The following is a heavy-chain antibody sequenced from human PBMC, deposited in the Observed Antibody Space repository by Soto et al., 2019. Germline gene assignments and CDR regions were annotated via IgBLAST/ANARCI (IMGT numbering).Heavy chain of an antibody. V-gene: IGHV4-59*01. CDR1: GGSISSYY. Sequence: SETLSLTCTVSGGSISSYYWSWIRQPPGKGLEWIGYIYYSGSTNYNPSLKSRVTISVDTSKNQFSLKLSSVTAADTAVYYCARGEAIFGVVSFDYWGQGTLVTVSS. CDR2: IYYSGST. J-gene: IGHJ4*02. D-gene: IGHD3-3*01. CDR3: ARGEAIFGVVSFDY.